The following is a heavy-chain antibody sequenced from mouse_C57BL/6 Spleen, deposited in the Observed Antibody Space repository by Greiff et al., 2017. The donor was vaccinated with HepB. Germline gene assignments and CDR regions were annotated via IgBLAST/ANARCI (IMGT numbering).Heavy chain of an antibody. D-gene: IGHD2-4*01. J-gene: IGHJ2*01. Sequence: VQLKESGPELVKPGASVKMSCKASGYTFTDYYMHWVKQKPGKGLEWIGEIYPGSGNTYYNEKFKGKATLTADTSSSTAYMQLSSLTSEDSAVYFCARPYYDYDVSDYWGQGTTLTVSS. CDR3: RPYYDYDVSDY. CDR2: YPGSGNTY. V-gene: IGHV1-83*01. CDR1: YTFTDYYM.